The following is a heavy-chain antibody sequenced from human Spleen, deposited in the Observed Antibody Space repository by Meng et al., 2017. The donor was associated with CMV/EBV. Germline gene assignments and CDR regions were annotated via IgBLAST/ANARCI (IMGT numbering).Heavy chain of an antibody. V-gene: IGHV3-33*08. CDR3: AKGDGNSYGNFDY. D-gene: IGHD5-18*01. J-gene: IGHJ4*02. CDR2: IWYDGSNK. Sequence: GESLKISCEASGFTFSTYDMSWVRQAPGKGLEWVAVIWYDGSNKYYEDSVKGRFTISRDNSKNTLYLQMNSLRVDDTAVYYCAKGDGNSYGNFDYWGQGTLVTVSS. CDR1: GFTFSTYD.